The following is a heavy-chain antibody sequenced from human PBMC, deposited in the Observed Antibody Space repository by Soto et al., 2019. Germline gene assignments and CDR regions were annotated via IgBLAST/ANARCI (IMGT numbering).Heavy chain of an antibody. J-gene: IGHJ6*02. CDR1: GYTFTSYY. CDR3: ARDPLRYSSSWWSYYYGMDV. Sequence: ASVKVSCKASGYTFTSYYMHWVRQAPGQGLEWMGIINPSGGSTSYAQKFQGRVTMTRDTSTSTVYVELSSLRSEDTAVYYCARDPLRYSSSWWSYYYGMDVWGQGTTVTVSS. V-gene: IGHV1-46*01. D-gene: IGHD6-13*01. CDR2: INPSGGST.